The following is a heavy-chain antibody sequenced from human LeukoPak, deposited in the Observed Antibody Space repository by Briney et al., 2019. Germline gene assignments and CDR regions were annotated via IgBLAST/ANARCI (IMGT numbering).Heavy chain of an antibody. Sequence: SVKVSCKASGGTFSSYTISWVRQAPGQGLEWMGRIIPILGIANYAQKFQGRVTITADKSTSTAYMELSSLRSEDTAVYYCARGDTIFGVVIDNWFDPWGQGTLVTLSS. CDR1: GGTFSSYT. J-gene: IGHJ5*02. V-gene: IGHV1-69*02. D-gene: IGHD3-3*01. CDR3: ARGDTIFGVVIDNWFDP. CDR2: IIPILGIA.